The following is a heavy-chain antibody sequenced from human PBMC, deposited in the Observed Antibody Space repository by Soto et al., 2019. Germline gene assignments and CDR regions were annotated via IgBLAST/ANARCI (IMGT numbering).Heavy chain of an antibody. V-gene: IGHV3-64D*06. CDR3: VKSRGGNNFDFFD. CDR1: GFTFSSYT. J-gene: IGHJ4*02. CDR2: IRGNGDSP. D-gene: IGHD5-12*01. Sequence: GSLRLSCSASGFTFSSYTMHWVRQAPGKGLDYVSGIRGNGDSPFYADSVKGRFTISRDNSKNALYLLMSSLSADDTAVYYCVKSRGGNNFDFFDWGQGALVTVSS.